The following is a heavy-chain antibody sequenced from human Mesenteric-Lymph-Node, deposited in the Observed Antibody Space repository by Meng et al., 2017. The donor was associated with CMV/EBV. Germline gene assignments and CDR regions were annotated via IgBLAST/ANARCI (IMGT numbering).Heavy chain of an antibody. J-gene: IGHJ4*02. CDR2: INNDGSTI. CDR1: GFTFNNYW. Sequence: GESLKISCAASGFTFNNYWIHWVRQAPGKGLVWVSHINNDGSTIEYADSVKGRFTISRDNAKNSLSLQMNSLRAEDTAVYYCARLYYYDSSGPHDYWGQGTLVTVSS. V-gene: IGHV3-74*03. D-gene: IGHD3-22*01. CDR3: ARLYYYDSSGPHDY.